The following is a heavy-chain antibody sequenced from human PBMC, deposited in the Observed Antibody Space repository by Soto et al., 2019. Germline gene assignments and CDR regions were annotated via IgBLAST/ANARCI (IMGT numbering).Heavy chain of an antibody. Sequence: SETLSLTCTVSGGSISSYYWSWIRQPPGKELEWIGYIYYSGSTNYNPSLKSRVTISVDTSKNQFSLKLSSVTAADTAVYYCARLTVLRYFDWPLRGWFDPWGQGTLVTVSS. CDR1: GGSISSYY. V-gene: IGHV4-59*08. D-gene: IGHD3-9*01. CDR2: IYYSGST. CDR3: ARLTVLRYFDWPLRGWFDP. J-gene: IGHJ5*02.